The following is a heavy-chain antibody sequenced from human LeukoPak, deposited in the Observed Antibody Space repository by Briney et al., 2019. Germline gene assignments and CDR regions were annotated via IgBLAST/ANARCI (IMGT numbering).Heavy chain of an antibody. CDR2: IYTSGGT. J-gene: IGHJ1*01. Sequence: PSQTLSLTCTVSGGSISSGGYFWSWIRQPAGKGLEWIGRIYTSGGTNYNPSLNSRVTVSIDTSTNQFSLRLTSMTAADTAVYYCATYCSHTSCHTGGGFQHWGRGTLVTVSS. D-gene: IGHD2-2*02. CDR1: GGSISSGGYF. CDR3: ATYCSHTSCHTGGGFQH. V-gene: IGHV4-61*02.